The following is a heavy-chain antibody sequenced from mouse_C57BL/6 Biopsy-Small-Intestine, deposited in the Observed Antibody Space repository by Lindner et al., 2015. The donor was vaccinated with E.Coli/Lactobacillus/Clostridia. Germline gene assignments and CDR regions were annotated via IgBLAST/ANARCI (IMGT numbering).Heavy chain of an antibody. CDR1: GYASSSSW. Sequence: VQLQESGPELVKPGASVKISCKASGYASSSSWMNWVKQRPGKGLEWIGRIYPGDGDTDYNGKFKGKATLTADKSSSTAYMQLSSLTSEDSAVYFCARSGNYYGTSRDYFDVWGTGTTVTVSS. CDR3: ARSGNYYGTSRDYFDV. J-gene: IGHJ1*03. V-gene: IGHV1-82*01. D-gene: IGHD1-1*01. CDR2: IYPGDGDT.